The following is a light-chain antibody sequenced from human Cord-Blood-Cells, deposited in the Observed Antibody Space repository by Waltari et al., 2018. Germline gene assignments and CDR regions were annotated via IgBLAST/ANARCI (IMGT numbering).Light chain of an antibody. V-gene: IGKV3-15*01. J-gene: IGKJ2*01. CDR1: QSVSSN. Sequence: EIVMTQSPATLSVSPGDRATLSCRASQSVSSNLAWYQQKPGQAPRLLIYGASTRATGIPARFSGSGSGTEFTLTISSLQSEDFAVYYCQQYNNWLTFGQGTKLGIK. CDR3: QQYNNWLT. CDR2: GAS.